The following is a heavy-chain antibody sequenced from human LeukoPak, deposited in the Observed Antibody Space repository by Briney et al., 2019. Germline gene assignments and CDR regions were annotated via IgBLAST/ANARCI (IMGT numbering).Heavy chain of an antibody. Sequence: SETLSLTCTVSGGSISSYYWSWIRQPPGKGLEWIGYIYYSGSTNYNPSLKSRVTISVDTSKNQFSLKLSSVTAADTAVYYCARDGGWELNSFDPWGQGTLVTVSS. J-gene: IGHJ5*02. CDR1: GGSISSYY. CDR2: IYYSGST. CDR3: ARDGGWELNSFDP. V-gene: IGHV4-59*12. D-gene: IGHD1-26*01.